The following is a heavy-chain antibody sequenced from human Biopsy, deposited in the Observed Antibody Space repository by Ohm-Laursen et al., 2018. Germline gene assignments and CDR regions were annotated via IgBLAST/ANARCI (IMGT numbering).Heavy chain of an antibody. CDR1: GYDFLDFH. J-gene: IGHJ5*02. CDR3: ARPSGGVSTIGFDP. D-gene: IGHD5/OR15-5a*01. V-gene: IGHV1-2*05. Sequence: SSVKVSCKASGYDFLDFHIHWVRQVPGQGLEWIGHINPHTGVTKYAQKFLDRITMTGDTSTSTAYMDLSRLTSADTGIYYCARPSGGVSTIGFDPWGQGTLVIVSS. CDR2: INPHTGVT.